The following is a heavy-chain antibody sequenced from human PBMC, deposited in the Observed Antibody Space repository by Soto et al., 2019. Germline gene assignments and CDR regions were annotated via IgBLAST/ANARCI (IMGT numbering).Heavy chain of an antibody. Sequence: PGGSLRLSCAASGFTFSSYAMSWVRQAPGKGLEWVSAISGSGGSTYYADSVKGRFTISRDNSKNTLYLQMNSLRAEDTAVYYCAKDLIEYGDYESKLDYWGQGTLVTVSS. CDR2: ISGSGGST. D-gene: IGHD4-17*01. CDR3: AKDLIEYGDYESKLDY. J-gene: IGHJ4*02. CDR1: GFTFSSYA. V-gene: IGHV3-23*01.